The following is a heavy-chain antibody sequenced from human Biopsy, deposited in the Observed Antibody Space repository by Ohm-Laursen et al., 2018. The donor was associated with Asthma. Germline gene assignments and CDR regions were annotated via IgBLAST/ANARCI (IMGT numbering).Heavy chain of an antibody. J-gene: IGHJ4*02. CDR3: AREVKMAY. CDR1: GFTVSDYH. CDR2: IGSRITDAI. Sequence: SLRLSCAAFGFTVSDYHMSWIRQTPGRGLEWISYIGSRITDAIYYADSVKGRFTISRDNAKNSVFLQMNSLRSEDTGVYYCAREVKMAYWGRGTLVTVSS. D-gene: IGHD2-8*01. V-gene: IGHV3-11*01.